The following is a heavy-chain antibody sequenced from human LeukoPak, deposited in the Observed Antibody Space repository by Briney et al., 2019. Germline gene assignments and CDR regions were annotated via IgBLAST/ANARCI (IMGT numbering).Heavy chain of an antibody. D-gene: IGHD2-21*01. CDR3: ARDRSDLAYCGGDCYPDAFNI. V-gene: IGHV4-59*01. Sequence: PSETLSLTCTVSGGSISSYYWSWIRQPPGKGLEWIEYIYYSGSTNYNPSLKSRVTISVDTSKNQFSLKLSSVTAADTAVYYCARDRSDLAYCGGDCYPDAFNIWGQGTMVTVSS. CDR1: GGSISSYY. J-gene: IGHJ3*02. CDR2: IYYSGST.